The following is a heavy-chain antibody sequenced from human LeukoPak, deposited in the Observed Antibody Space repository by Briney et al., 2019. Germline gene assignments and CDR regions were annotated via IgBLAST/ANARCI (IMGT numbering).Heavy chain of an antibody. V-gene: IGHV3-7*01. CDR2: IREDGTEK. CDR3: ARDSLSTGTTPLIGEFDY. J-gene: IGHJ4*02. Sequence: PGGSLRLSCTASGFTFSGAWMTWVRQAPGKGLEWVANIREDGTEKNYVDSVKGRFTISRDNAKKSLYLQMNSLRAEDRAVYYCARDSLSTGTTPLIGEFDYWGQGTLVTVSS. CDR1: GFTFSGAW. D-gene: IGHD1-1*01.